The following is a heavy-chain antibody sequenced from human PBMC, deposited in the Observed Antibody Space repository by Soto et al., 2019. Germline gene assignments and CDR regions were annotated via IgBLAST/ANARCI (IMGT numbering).Heavy chain of an antibody. D-gene: IGHD4-17*01. CDR1: GGPFSNYA. J-gene: IGHJ4*02. Sequence: QVQLVQSGAEVKKPGSSVKVSCKASGGPFSNYAISWVRQAPGQGLEWMGGIIPLFGTANYAQKFQGRVTITADESTSTAYMELISLRSEETAVYYCARAGYGDYGKPFDYWGQGTLVTVSS. CDR2: IIPLFGTA. CDR3: ARAGYGDYGKPFDY. V-gene: IGHV1-69*01.